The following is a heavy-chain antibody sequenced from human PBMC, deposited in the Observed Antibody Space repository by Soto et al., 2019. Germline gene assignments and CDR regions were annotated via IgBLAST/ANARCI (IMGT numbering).Heavy chain of an antibody. CDR2: ITPMFGTP. CDR3: ARDGTLYDSSAYYYLY. V-gene: IGHV1-69*01. Sequence: QVQLVQSGAEVKKPGSSVKVSCRALGATFASNTTTWFGQAPGQGLEGMGGITPMFGTPNYAQKFQGRVTITADESTSTAYMELSSLRSEDTAMYYCARDGTLYDSSAYYYLYWGQGTLVTVSS. D-gene: IGHD3-22*01. J-gene: IGHJ4*02. CDR1: GATFASNT.